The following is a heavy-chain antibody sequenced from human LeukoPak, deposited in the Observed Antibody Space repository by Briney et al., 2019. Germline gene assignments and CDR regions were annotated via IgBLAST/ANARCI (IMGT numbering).Heavy chain of an antibody. Sequence: GGSLRLSCAASGFTFSSYWMSWVRQAPGKGLEWVANIKQDGSEKYYVDSVKGRFTISRDNAKNSLYLQMNSLRAEDTAVYYCARDLYYDSSGYAYWGQGTLVTASS. D-gene: IGHD3-22*01. CDR1: GFTFSSYW. V-gene: IGHV3-7*01. CDR3: ARDLYYDSSGYAY. CDR2: IKQDGSEK. J-gene: IGHJ4*02.